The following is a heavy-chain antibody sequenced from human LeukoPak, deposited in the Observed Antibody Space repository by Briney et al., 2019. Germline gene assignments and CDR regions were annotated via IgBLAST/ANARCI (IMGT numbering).Heavy chain of an antibody. J-gene: IGHJ4*02. CDR3: AGPAAILVLYYFDY. D-gene: IGHD2-2*01. CDR2: IYYSGST. CDR1: GGSISSSSYY. V-gene: IGHV4-39*01. Sequence: SETLSLTYTVSGGSISSSSYYWSWIRQPPGKGLEWIGSIYYSGSTYYNPSLKSRVTISVDTSKNQFSLKLSSVTAADTAVYYCAGPAAILVLYYFDYWGQGTLVTVSS.